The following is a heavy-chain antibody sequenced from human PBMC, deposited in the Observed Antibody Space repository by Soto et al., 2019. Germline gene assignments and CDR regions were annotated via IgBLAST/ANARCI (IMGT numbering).Heavy chain of an antibody. Sequence: SVKVSCKASGVTFTSSAVQWVRQARGQRLEWIGWIVVGSGNTNYAQKFQERVTITRDMSTSTAYMELSSLRSEDTAVYYCAADGRVDYRAYLVLSWGQGPLVTVSS. D-gene: IGHD4-17*01. J-gene: IGHJ5*02. CDR3: AADGRVDYRAYLVLS. CDR2: IVVGSGNT. CDR1: GVTFTSSA. V-gene: IGHV1-58*01.